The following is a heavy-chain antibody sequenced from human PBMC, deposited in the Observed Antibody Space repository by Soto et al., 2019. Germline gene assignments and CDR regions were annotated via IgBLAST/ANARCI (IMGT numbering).Heavy chain of an antibody. CDR1: GGSISSYY. J-gene: IGHJ3*02. D-gene: IGHD3-22*01. CDR3: AREYYYDSSGYYRDAFDI. CDR2: IYYSGST. V-gene: IGHV4-59*01. Sequence: PSETLSLTCTVSGGSISSYYWSWIRQPPGKGLEWIGYIYYSGSTNYNPSLKSRVTISVDTSKNQFSLKLSSVTAADKAVYYCAREYYYDSSGYYRDAFDIWGQGTMVTVSS.